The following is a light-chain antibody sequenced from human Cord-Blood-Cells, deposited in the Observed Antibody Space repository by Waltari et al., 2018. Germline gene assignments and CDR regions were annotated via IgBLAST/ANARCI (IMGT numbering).Light chain of an antibody. J-gene: IGLJ3*02. CDR3: SSYTSSSTYWV. Sequence: QSALTQPASVSGSPGPSITISCTGTNRDVGGYNYVSWYQQHPGKAPKPMIYDVSKRPSGVSNRFSGSKSGNTASLTISGLQAEDEADYYCSSYTSSSTYWVFGGGTKLTVL. CDR2: DVS. CDR1: NRDVGGYNY. V-gene: IGLV2-14*01.